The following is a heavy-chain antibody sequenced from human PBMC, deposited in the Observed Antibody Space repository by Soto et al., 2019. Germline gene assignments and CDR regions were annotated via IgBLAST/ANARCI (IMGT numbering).Heavy chain of an antibody. J-gene: IGHJ4*02. D-gene: IGHD2-21*01. V-gene: IGHV3-7*05. CDR1: GFTFSNYW. Sequence: EVQVTESGGDLVQPGGSLRLSCAASGFTFSNYWMSWVRQAPGKGLEWVANIKQDESEKYFVDSVKGRFTISRDNAKNSLYLQMNSLRAEDTAVYYCARDVEGARDYWGQGTLVTVSS. CDR3: ARDVEGARDY. CDR2: IKQDESEK.